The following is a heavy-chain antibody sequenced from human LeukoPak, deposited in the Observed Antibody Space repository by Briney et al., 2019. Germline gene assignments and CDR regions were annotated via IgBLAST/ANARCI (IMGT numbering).Heavy chain of an antibody. CDR1: GGSVSSGSYY. CDR2: IYYSGST. Sequence: PSETLSLTCTVSGGSVSSGSYYWSWIRQPPGKGLEWIGYIYYSGSTNYNPSLKSRVTISVDTSKNQFSLKLSSVTAADTAVYYCASGDSYYYGMDVWGQGTTVTVSS. J-gene: IGHJ6*02. V-gene: IGHV4-61*01. D-gene: IGHD2-21*01. CDR3: ASGDSYYYGMDV.